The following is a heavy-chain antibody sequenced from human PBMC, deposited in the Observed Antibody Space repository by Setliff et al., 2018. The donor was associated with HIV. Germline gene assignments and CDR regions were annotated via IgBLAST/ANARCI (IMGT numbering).Heavy chain of an antibody. CDR2: IYYSGSA. V-gene: IGHV4-39*07. J-gene: IGHJ4*02. Sequence: SETLSLTCTVSRDSIRNGAYYWGWIRQPPGKGLEWIGSIYYSGSAYYNPSLKSRVTLSLDTSKNQFSLKLSSVTAADTAVYYCARDRLTYYFDYWGQGILVTVSS. D-gene: IGHD3-22*01. CDR3: ARDRLTYYFDY. CDR1: RDSIRNGAYY.